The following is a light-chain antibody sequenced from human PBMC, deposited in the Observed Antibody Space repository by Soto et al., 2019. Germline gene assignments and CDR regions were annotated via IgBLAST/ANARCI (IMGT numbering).Light chain of an antibody. J-gene: IGKJ5*01. CDR2: KVS. CDR3: MHGTHWPMT. Sequence: DVVMTQSPLSLPVTLGQPASISCRSNQSLVHSDGIAYFSWFQQRPGRSPRRLIYKVSNRDSGVPARFSGSGSGTDFGLKISRVEAEDVRVYYCMHGTHWPMTFGQGKRLEIK. V-gene: IGKV2-30*02. CDR1: QSLVHSDGIAY.